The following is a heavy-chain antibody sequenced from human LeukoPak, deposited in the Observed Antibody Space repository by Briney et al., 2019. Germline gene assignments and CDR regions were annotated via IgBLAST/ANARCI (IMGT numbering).Heavy chain of an antibody. CDR3: ARVRSSWFFDY. D-gene: IGHD6-13*01. V-gene: IGHV3-33*01. CDR1: GFTFSSYS. J-gene: IGHJ4*02. CDR2: IWYDGSNK. Sequence: HPGRSLRLSCAASGFTFSSYSMHWVRQAPGKGLEWVAVIWYDGSNKYYADSVKGRFTISRDNSKNTLYLQMNSLRAEDTAVYYCARVRSSWFFDYWGQGTLVTVSS.